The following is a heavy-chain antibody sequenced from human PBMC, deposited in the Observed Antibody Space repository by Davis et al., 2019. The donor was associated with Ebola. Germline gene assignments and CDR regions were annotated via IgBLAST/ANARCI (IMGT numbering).Heavy chain of an antibody. Sequence: PGGSLRLSCVASGFTFSAYGMHWVRQAPGKGLEWVAVISSDGTNKYYADSVKGRFTISRDNSKNTLYLQMNSLRAEDTAVYYCAKEVGVDPGWFDPWGQGTLVTVSS. J-gene: IGHJ5*02. D-gene: IGHD3-10*01. CDR3: AKEVGVDPGWFDP. CDR2: ISSDGTNK. CDR1: GFTFSAYG. V-gene: IGHV3-30*18.